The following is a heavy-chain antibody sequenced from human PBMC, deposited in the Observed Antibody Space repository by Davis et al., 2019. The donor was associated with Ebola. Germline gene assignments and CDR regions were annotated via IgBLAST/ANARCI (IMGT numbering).Heavy chain of an antibody. D-gene: IGHD4-11*01. CDR1: GFSFSSYG. J-gene: IGHJ4*02. CDR2: ISYDGSNE. CDR3: AKGEWMTAVTTFDY. V-gene: IGHV3-30*18. Sequence: GESLKISCAASGFSFSSYGMHWVRQAPGKGLEWVAVISYDGSNEYYGDSVKGRFTISRDNSKKTLYLQMNSLRAEDTAVYFCAKGEWMTAVTTFDYWGQGTLVTVSS.